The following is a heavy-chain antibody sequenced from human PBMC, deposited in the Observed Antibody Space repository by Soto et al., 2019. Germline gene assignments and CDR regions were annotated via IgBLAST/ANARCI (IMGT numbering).Heavy chain of an antibody. Sequence: EVQLVESGGGLVQPGGSLRLSCAVSGFTFGSYWMNWVRLIPGKGLEWVAYIKPDGSATYYVDSVKGRFTISRDNAKNSLHLQMNSLRVEDTSVYYCARARYCVPGCYYYFDYWGQGTLVTVSS. CDR2: IKPDGSAT. CDR3: ARARYCVPGCYYYFDY. J-gene: IGHJ4*02. V-gene: IGHV3-7*01. CDR1: GFTFGSYW. D-gene: IGHD2-2*01.